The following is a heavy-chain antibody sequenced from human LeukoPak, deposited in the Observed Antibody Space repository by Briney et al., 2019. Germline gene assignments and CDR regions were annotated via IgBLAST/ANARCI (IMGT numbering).Heavy chain of an antibody. J-gene: IGHJ6*03. CDR3: AKEKIVIVVAAPGYYYNLDV. CDR2: IYTSGST. CDR1: GDSISSCY. D-gene: IGHD2-15*01. V-gene: IGHV4-4*07. Sequence: SETLSLTCAVSGDSISSCYYCWIRQPAGKGLEWIGRIYTSGSTNYNPSLKSRVTISVDKSKNQFSLKLSSVTAADTAVYYCAKEKIVIVVAAPGYYYNLDVWGKGTTVTVSS.